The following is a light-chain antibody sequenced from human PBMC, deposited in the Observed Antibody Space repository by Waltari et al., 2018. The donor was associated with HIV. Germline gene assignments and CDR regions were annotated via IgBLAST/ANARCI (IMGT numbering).Light chain of an antibody. CDR3: QQYYSHPFT. CDR1: QSVLYSSNDKNY. J-gene: IGKJ3*01. CDR2: WAS. Sequence: DIVMTQSPHSLAVSLGERATINCKSSQSVLYSSNDKNYLAWYQQKPGQPPKLLIYWASTRDSGVPDRFSGSGSGTDFTLTISSLQAEDVAVYYCQQYYSHPFTFGPGTKVDIK. V-gene: IGKV4-1*01.